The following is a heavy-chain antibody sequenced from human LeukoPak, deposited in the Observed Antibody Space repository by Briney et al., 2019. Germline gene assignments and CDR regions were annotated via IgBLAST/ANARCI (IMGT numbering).Heavy chain of an antibody. CDR2: ILSTVTT. CDR1: GGSINNIY. J-gene: IGHJ5*02. Sequence: PSETLSLTCTVSGGSINNIYWSWIWQPPGKGLEWIAFILSTVTTTNSPSLESRVSISVDTSKDQYSLKMNSLTAADTAICSCARDLGKEGGLDPWGQGILVTVSS. V-gene: IGHV4-59*13. CDR3: ARDLGKEGGLDP. D-gene: IGHD3-16*01.